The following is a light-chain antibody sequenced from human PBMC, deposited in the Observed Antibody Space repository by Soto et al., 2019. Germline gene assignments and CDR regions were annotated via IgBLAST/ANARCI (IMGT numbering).Light chain of an antibody. CDR2: KAS. V-gene: IGKV1-5*03. CDR3: QQYKSFSLT. CDR1: QSISSW. Sequence: DIQMTQSPSTLSASVGDRVTITCRASQSISSWLAWYQQKPGKAPKLLIYKASSLESAVPSRFSGSGSGTEFTLTISSLQPDDFAIYYCQQYKSFSLTFGGGTKVEIK. J-gene: IGKJ4*01.